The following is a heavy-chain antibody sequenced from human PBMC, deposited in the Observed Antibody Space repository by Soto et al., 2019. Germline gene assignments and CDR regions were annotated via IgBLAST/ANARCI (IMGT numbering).Heavy chain of an antibody. V-gene: IGHV3-30*18. Sequence: VGSLRLSCAASGFTFNIYGMHWVRQAPDKGLEWVALISYDGSNQYYADSVKGRFTISRDNSKNTLFLQMNSLRADDTAVYYCAKDQASGQGSFDSWGQGTLVTVSS. CDR3: AKDQASGQGSFDS. CDR1: GFTFNIYG. CDR2: ISYDGSNQ. J-gene: IGHJ4*02.